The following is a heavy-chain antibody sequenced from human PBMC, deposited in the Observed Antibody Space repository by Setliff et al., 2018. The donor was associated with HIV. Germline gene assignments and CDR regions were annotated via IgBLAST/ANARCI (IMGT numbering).Heavy chain of an antibody. CDR2: LYNRGTS. J-gene: IGHJ4*02. V-gene: IGHV4-38-2*01. D-gene: IGHD5-18*01. Sequence: PSETLSLTCAVSGYSISSGYFWGWNRQPPGKGLEWIGSLYNRGTSFYNPSLKSRGTISLATSTNRFSLKLNSVTAADPAIYYCARQVGSQYSYWAYYFDSWGQGALVTVSS. CDR3: ARQVGSQYSYWAYYFDS. CDR1: GYSISSGYF.